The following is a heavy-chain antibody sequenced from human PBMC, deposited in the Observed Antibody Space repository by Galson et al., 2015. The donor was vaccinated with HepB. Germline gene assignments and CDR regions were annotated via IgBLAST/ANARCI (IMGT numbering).Heavy chain of an antibody. Sequence: SLRLSCAASGFTFSSYSMNWVRQAPGKGLEWVSYISSSSSTIYYADSVKGRFTISRDNAKNSLYLQMNSLRAEDTAVYYCARDHLVVVIGGFDYWGQGTLVTVSS. D-gene: IGHD3-22*01. CDR2: ISSSSSTI. V-gene: IGHV3-48*04. CDR3: ARDHLVVVIGGFDY. J-gene: IGHJ4*02. CDR1: GFTFSSYS.